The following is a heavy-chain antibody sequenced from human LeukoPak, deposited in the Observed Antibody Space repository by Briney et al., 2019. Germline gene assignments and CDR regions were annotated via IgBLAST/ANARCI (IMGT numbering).Heavy chain of an antibody. Sequence: GGSLRLSYVASGFPFSNYWMTWVRQTPGKGLEWVANIKQDGSETHYVDSVKGRFTISRDNAKNSLYLQMNSLRAEDAGLYYCARDAHSSSWYQDYWGQATLVTVSS. D-gene: IGHD6-13*01. J-gene: IGHJ4*02. CDR3: ARDAHSSSWYQDY. CDR1: GFPFSNYW. V-gene: IGHV3-7*01. CDR2: IKQDGSET.